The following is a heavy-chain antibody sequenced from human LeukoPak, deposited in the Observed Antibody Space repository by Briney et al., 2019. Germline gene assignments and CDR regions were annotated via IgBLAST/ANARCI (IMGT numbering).Heavy chain of an antibody. CDR2: ISGNSGSI. CDR1: GFTFDDYA. Sequence: PGRSLRLSCAASGFTFDDYAMHWVRHAPGKGLEWVSGISGNSGSIAYADSVKGRFTISRDKAKNSLCLQMNSLRAQDTALYCCAKTEDIVVVPAVLQPIGFFDLGGRGTLVTVSS. D-gene: IGHD2-2*01. V-gene: IGHV3-9*01. CDR3: AKTEDIVVVPAVLQPIGFFDL. J-gene: IGHJ2*01.